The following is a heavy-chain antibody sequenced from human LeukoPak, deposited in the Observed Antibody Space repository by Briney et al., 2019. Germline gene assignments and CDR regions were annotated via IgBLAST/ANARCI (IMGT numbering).Heavy chain of an antibody. CDR3: ATDRRDRPAAMGQWFDP. CDR2: FDPEDGET. CDR1: GYTLTELS. Sequence: ASVKVSCKVSGYTLTELSMHWVRQAPGKGLEWMGGFDPEDGETIYAQKFQGRVTMTEDTSTDTAYMELSSLRSEDTAAYYCATDRRDRPAAMGQWFDPWGQGTLVTVSS. J-gene: IGHJ5*02. V-gene: IGHV1-24*01. D-gene: IGHD2-2*01.